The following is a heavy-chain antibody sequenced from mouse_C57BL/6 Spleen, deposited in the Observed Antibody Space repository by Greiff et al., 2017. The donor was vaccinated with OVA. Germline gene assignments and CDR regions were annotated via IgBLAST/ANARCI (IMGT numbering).Heavy chain of an antibody. CDR1: GFTFTDYY. V-gene: IGHV7-3*01. CDR3: ARSHYYGSRYYFDY. CDR2: IRNKANGYTT. D-gene: IGHD1-1*01. J-gene: IGHJ2*01. Sequence: EVKVVESGGGLVQPGGSLSLSCAASGFTFTDYYMSWVRQPPGKALEWLGFIRNKANGYTTEYSASVKGRFTISRDNSQSILYLQMNALRAEDSATYYCARSHYYGSRYYFDYWGQGTTLTVSS.